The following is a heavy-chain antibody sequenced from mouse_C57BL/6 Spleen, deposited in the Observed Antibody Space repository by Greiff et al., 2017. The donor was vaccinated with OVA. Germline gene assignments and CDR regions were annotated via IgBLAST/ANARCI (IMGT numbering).Heavy chain of an antibody. J-gene: IGHJ3*01. CDR1: GYTFTSYW. Sequence: QVQLQQPGAELVKPGASVKLSCKASGYTFTSYWMHWVKQRPGQGLEWIGVIHPNSGSTNYNEKFKSKATLTVAKSSSKADMQLSSLTSKDSAVCYCAREVLYGYPWFAYWGQGTLVTVSA. D-gene: IGHD2-2*01. V-gene: IGHV1-64*01. CDR3: AREVLYGYPWFAY. CDR2: IHPNSGST.